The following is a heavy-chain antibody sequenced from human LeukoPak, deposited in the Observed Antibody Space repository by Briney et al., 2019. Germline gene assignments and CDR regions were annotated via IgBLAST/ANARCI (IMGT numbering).Heavy chain of an antibody. CDR3: AKGDRRTWIQLSGPFDY. V-gene: IGHV1-8*03. CDR2: MNPNSGNT. J-gene: IGHJ4*02. D-gene: IGHD5-18*01. CDR1: GYTFTSYD. Sequence: ASVKVSCKASGYTFTSYDINWVRQATGQGLEWMGWMNPNSGNTGYAQKFQGRVTITRNTSISTAYMELSSLRSEDTAVYYCAKGDRRTWIQLSGPFDYWGQGTLVTVSS.